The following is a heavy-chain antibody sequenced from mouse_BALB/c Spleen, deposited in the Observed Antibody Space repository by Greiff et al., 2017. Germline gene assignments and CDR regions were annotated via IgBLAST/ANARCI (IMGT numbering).Heavy chain of an antibody. V-gene: IGHV1-80*01. D-gene: IGHD1-1*02. Sequence: SGAELVRPGSSVKISCKASGYAFSSYWMNWVKQRPGQGLEWIGEIYPGDGDTNYNGRFKGKATLTADKSSSTAYMQLSSLTSEDAAVYFCARYDGPFAYWGQGTLVTVSA. CDR1: GYAFSSYW. CDR3: ARYDGPFAY. CDR2: IYPGDGDT. J-gene: IGHJ3*01.